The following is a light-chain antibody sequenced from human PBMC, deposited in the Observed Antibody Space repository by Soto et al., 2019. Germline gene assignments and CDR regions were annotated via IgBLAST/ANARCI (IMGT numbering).Light chain of an antibody. V-gene: IGKV3-11*01. CDR1: QSVSSN. CDR3: QQRSNWPT. J-gene: IGKJ2*01. CDR2: DAS. Sequence: EIVLTQSPATLSLSPGERATLSCRASQSVSSNLGWYQQKPGQAPRLLIYDASNRATGIPARFSGSGSGTDFTLTISSLEPEDFAIYYCQQRSNWPTFGQGTKLEIK.